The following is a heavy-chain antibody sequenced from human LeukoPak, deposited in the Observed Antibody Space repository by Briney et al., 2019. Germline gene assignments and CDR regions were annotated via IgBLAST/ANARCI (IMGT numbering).Heavy chain of an antibody. V-gene: IGHV3-30*03. CDR2: ISYDGSSK. CDR3: ARGPSGYHNT. D-gene: IGHD5-12*01. CDR1: GFTFSSYG. Sequence: GGSLRLSCAASGFTFSSYGMHWVRQAPGKGLEWVAFISYDGSSKYYADSVKGRFTISRDNSQNTLYLQMNSLRAEDTAVYYCARGPSGYHNTGGQGTLVTVSS. J-gene: IGHJ4*02.